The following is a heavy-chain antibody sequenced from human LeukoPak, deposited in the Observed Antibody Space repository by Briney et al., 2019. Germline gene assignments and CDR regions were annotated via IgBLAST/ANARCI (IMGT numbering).Heavy chain of an antibody. CDR2: FDPEDGET. J-gene: IGHJ4*02. Sequence: ASVKVSCKVSGYTLTELSMHWVRQAPGKGLEWMGGFDPEDGETIYAQKFQGRVTMTEDTSTDTACMELSSLRSEDTAVYYCATGVVVAATAYYFDYWGQGTLVTVSS. D-gene: IGHD2-15*01. CDR1: GYTLTELS. CDR3: ATGVVVAATAYYFDY. V-gene: IGHV1-24*01.